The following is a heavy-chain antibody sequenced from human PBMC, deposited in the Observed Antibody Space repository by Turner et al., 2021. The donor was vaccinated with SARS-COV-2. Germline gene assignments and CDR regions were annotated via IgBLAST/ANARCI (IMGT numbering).Heavy chain of an antibody. CDR1: GYTLTELS. D-gene: IGHD2-2*01. CDR2: FDPEDGET. Sequence: QVQLVQSGAEVNKPGASVKFSCKISGYTLTELSMYWVRQAPGKGLEWMGGFDPEDGETIYAQNFQGRVTMTEDTSTDTAYMELSSLRSEDTAVYFCATGYQLRVNWFDPWGQGTLVTVSS. V-gene: IGHV1-24*01. J-gene: IGHJ5*02. CDR3: ATGYQLRVNWFDP.